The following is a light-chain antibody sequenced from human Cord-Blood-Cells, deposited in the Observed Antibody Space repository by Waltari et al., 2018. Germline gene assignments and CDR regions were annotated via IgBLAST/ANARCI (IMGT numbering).Light chain of an antibody. CDR1: QSISSW. CDR3: QQYNSYWT. J-gene: IGKJ1*01. V-gene: IGKV1-5*03. CDR2: KAS. Sequence: DTKMTQPPSTLSASVGDRVTITCRDSQSISSWLAWYQQNPGKAPKLRIYKASSLESGVPSRFSGIGSGTEFTLTISSLQPDDFATYYCQQYNSYWTFGQGTKVDIK.